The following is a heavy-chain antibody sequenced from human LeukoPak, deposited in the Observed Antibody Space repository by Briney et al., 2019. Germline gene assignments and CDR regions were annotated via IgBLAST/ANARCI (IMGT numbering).Heavy chain of an antibody. J-gene: IGHJ6*02. Sequence: ASVKVSCKASGYTFTGYYVHWVRQAPGQGLEWMGWINPNSGDTNYAQKFQGRVTMTRDTSISTAYMELCSLRSDDTAVYHCAREDITTTGTNDYYSYGMDVWGQGTTVTVSS. CDR3: AREDITTTGTNDYYSYGMDV. CDR1: GYTFTGYY. CDR2: INPNSGDT. V-gene: IGHV1-2*02. D-gene: IGHD1-1*01.